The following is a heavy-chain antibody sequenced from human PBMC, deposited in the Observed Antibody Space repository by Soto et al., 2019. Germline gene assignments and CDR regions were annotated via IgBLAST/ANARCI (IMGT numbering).Heavy chain of an antibody. CDR1: GFTFDSHW. D-gene: IGHD6-19*01. Sequence: GSAGVLVQPGGSLRLSCVASGFTFDSHWMHWVRQAPGEGLVWVSRIKNDGYAAANADSVKGRFSISRDKTKNTVYLQMNSLRAEDTAVYFCVRESGVAADCWGQGTLVTVSS. CDR3: VRESGVAADC. CDR2: IKNDGYAA. V-gene: IGHV3-74*01. J-gene: IGHJ4*02.